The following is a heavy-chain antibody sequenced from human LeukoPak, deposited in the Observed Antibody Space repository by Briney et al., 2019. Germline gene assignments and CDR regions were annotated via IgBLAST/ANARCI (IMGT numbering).Heavy chain of an antibody. CDR2: INYGGST. J-gene: IGHJ3*02. CDR1: GGSISSSGYY. CDR3: ARGAYGSGSGNGFNI. V-gene: IGHV4-39*07. D-gene: IGHD3-10*01. Sequence: SETLSLTCTVSGGSISSSGYYWGWIRQPPGKGLEWIGSINYGGSTNYNPSLKSRVTMSVDTSKNQFSLNLSSVTAADTAVYYCARGAYGSGSGNGFNIWGQGTTVTVSS.